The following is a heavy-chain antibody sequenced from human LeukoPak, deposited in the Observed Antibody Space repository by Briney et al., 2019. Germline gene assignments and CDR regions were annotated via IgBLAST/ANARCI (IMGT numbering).Heavy chain of an antibody. CDR3: ARTLRLGTPRAFDI. J-gene: IGHJ3*02. CDR2: IHEDGSDK. CDR1: GFTFSSYW. D-gene: IGHD1-14*01. V-gene: IGHV3-7*05. Sequence: GGSLRLSCVVSGFTFSSYWMNWVRQAPGKGLEWVANIHEDGSDKYYVDSVKGRFTISRDNAKNSLYLQMNSLRAEDTALYYCARTLRLGTPRAFDIWGRGTAVTVSS.